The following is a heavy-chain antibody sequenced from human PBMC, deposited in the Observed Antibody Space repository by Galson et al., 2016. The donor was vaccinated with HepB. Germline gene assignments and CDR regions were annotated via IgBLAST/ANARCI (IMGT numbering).Heavy chain of an antibody. CDR2: TYDRSKWYN. Sequence: CAISGDSVSSNSAAWNWFRQSTSRGLEWLGRTYDRSKWYNDYRLSLKTRININADTSRNEVSLQLKSVTLEDTAVYYCARARSRGWSDAFDYWGQGTLVTISS. D-gene: IGHD6-19*01. CDR1: GDSVSSNSAA. J-gene: IGHJ4*02. V-gene: IGHV6-1*01. CDR3: ARARSRGWSDAFDY.